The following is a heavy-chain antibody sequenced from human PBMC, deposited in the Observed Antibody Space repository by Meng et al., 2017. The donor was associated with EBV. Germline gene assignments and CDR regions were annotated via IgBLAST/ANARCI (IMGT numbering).Heavy chain of an antibody. CDR3: ARGTPGRSYSDY. Sequence: VPVVQMGAEVKKPGASVKVSAKASGYTFTSHWMHWVRQAPGQGLEWMGIINPSDGYTMYEQKFQGRVTVTADRPTATAYMVLRNLRSDDTAVYYCARGTPGRSYSDYWGPGTLVTVSS. J-gene: IGHJ4*02. D-gene: IGHD3-10*01. CDR2: INPSDGYT. V-gene: IGHV1-46*01. CDR1: GYTFTSHW.